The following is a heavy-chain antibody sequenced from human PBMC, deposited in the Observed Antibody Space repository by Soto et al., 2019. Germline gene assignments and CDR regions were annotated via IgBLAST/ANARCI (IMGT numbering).Heavy chain of an antibody. CDR3: ARGGAYCGGDCYRDNWFDP. CDR1: GGSISSGDYY. V-gene: IGHV4-30-4*01. D-gene: IGHD2-21*02. CDR2: IYYSGST. J-gene: IGHJ5*02. Sequence: QVQLQESGPGLVKPSQTLSLTCTVSGGSISSGDYYWSWIRQPPGKGLEWIGYIYYSGSTYYNPSLKSRVTISVDTSRNQFSLKLSSVTAADTAVYYCARGGAYCGGDCYRDNWFDPWGQGTLVTVSS.